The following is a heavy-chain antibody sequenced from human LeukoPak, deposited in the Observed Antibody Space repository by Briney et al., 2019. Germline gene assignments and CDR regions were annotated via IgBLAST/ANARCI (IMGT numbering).Heavy chain of an antibody. CDR2: FYYSGST. CDR3: ARQTGLGLFILP. D-gene: IGHD3/OR15-3a*01. CDR1: GGSISRGGYS. Sequence: SETLSLTCAVSGGSISRGGYSWSWVRQPPGKGLEWIGYFYYSGSTYYNPSLKSRVTISVDTSKNQFSLKLTSVTAADTAVYYCARQTGLGLFILPGGQGTLVTVSS. J-gene: IGHJ4*02. V-gene: IGHV4-30-4*07.